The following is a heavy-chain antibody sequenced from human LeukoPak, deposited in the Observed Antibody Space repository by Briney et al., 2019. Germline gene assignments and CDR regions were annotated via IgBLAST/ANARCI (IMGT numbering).Heavy chain of an antibody. D-gene: IGHD1-1*01. Sequence: ASVKVSCRASGYTFTSYGISWVRQAPGHGLEWMGWISAYNGNTNYAQKLQGRVTMTTDTSTSTAYMELRSLRSDDTAVYYCARLDPFTRSGDYWGQGTLVTVSS. V-gene: IGHV1-18*01. CDR1: GYTFTSYG. CDR3: ARLDPFTRSGDY. J-gene: IGHJ4*02. CDR2: ISAYNGNT.